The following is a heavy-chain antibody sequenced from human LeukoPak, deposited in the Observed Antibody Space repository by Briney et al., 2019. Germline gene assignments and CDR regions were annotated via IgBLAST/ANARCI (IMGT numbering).Heavy chain of an antibody. CDR1: GFTVSSNY. CDR2: IYSGGST. CDR3: ARDLGQYYDTSDNWFDP. D-gene: IGHD3-22*01. J-gene: IGHJ5*02. V-gene: IGHV3-53*01. Sequence: GGSLRLSCAASGFTVSSNYMSWVRQAPGKGLEWVSVIYSGGSTYYADSVKGRFTISRDNAKNTLNLQMNSLRAEDTAVYYCARDLGQYYDTSDNWFDPWGQGTLVTVSS.